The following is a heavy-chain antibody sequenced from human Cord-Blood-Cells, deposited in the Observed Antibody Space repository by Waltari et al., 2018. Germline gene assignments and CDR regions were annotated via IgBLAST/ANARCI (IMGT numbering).Heavy chain of an antibody. CDR1: GFSFSGSA. Sequence: EVQLVESGGGLVQPGGTLKLSCAASGFSFSGSAMHWVRQASGQGLGWVGRIRSKANSYATAYAASVKGRFTISRDDSKNTAYLQMNSLKTEDTAVYYCTRQQFDYWGQGTLVTVSS. V-gene: IGHV3-73*02. CDR3: TRQQFDY. CDR2: IRSKANSYAT. J-gene: IGHJ4*02.